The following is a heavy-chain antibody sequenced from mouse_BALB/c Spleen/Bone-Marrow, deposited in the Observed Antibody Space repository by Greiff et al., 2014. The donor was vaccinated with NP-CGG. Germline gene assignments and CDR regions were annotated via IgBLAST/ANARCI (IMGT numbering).Heavy chain of an antibody. CDR2: INPSTGYT. Sequence: VQLQQSGAELAKPGASVKMSCKASGYTFTSYWMHWVKQRPGQGLEWIGYINPSTGYTEYNQKFKDKATLTADKSSSTAYMQPSSLTSEDSAVHYCAGPRVYRSYYPMDYWGQGTTVTVSP. D-gene: IGHD2-1*01. V-gene: IGHV1-7*01. CDR1: GYTFTSYW. J-gene: IGHJ4*01. CDR3: AGPRVYRSYYPMDY.